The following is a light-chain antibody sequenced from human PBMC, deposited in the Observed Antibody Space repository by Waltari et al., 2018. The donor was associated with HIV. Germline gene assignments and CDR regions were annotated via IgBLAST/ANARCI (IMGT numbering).Light chain of an antibody. J-gene: IGKJ2*01. CDR2: GVS. Sequence: EIVLTQSPGTLSLSPGERVTLSCRASQSVTSTYLAWYQQKPGQAPRLLIYGVSSRATGIPDRFSGSGSGTDFTLTISRLEPEDFAVYYCQQYGSSPPLYTFGQGTKLEIK. CDR1: QSVTSTY. V-gene: IGKV3-20*01. CDR3: QQYGSSPPLYT.